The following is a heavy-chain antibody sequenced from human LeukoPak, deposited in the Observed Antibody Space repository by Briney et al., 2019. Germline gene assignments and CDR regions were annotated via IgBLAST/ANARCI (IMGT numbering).Heavy chain of an antibody. CDR1: GFTFSSYG. D-gene: IGHD1-26*01. V-gene: IGHV3-30*18. Sequence: GGSLRLSCAASGFTFSSYGMHWVRQAPGKGLQWVAAISHDGSNQYYADSVKGRFTISRDSSKNTLSLQMNSLRPEDTAVYYCAKDPGGGSYSPHHFDYWGQGTLVTVSS. CDR3: AKDPGGGSYSPHHFDY. CDR2: ISHDGSNQ. J-gene: IGHJ4*02.